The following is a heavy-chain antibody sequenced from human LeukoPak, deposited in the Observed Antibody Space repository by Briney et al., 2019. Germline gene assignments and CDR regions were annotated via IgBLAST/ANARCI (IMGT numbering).Heavy chain of an antibody. Sequence: SETLSLTCSVSGASISSSYWSWIRQPPGKGREWIGYIDYRGNTNYNPSHGRRVTISVDTSKTQYSLKLSSVTAADTAVYYCARTSFELGYCSGGSCYFGTFDPWGQGTLVTVSS. D-gene: IGHD2-15*01. J-gene: IGHJ5*02. CDR2: IDYRGNT. CDR3: ARTSFELGYCSGGSCYFGTFDP. CDR1: GASISSSY. V-gene: IGHV4-59*08.